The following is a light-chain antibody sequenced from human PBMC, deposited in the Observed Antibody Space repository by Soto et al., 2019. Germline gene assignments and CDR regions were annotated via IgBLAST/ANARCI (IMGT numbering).Light chain of an antibody. V-gene: IGKV3-20*01. CDR1: QSVSNNY. Sequence: EIVLTQSPGTLSLSPGERATLSCRASQSVSNNYLAWYHHKPGQAPRLLIYGTSSRATGIPDRFSGSGSETDFTLTISRLEPEDFAVYYCQQYGTSPLTFGQGTKLEIK. J-gene: IGKJ2*01. CDR2: GTS. CDR3: QQYGTSPLT.